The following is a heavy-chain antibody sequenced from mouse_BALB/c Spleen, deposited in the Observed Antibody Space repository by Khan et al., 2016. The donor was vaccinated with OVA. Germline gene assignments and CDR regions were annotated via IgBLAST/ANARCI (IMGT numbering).Heavy chain of an antibody. CDR1: GYTFTSYT. Sequence: QVQLQQSGAELARPGASVKMSCKASGYTFTSYTMHWVKQRPGQGLEWIGYINPSSGYTNYNQKFKDKATLTADKSSSTAYMQLSSLTSEDSAIYYCARIYYDYDGYFAMDSWGQGTSVTVSS. D-gene: IGHD2-4*01. CDR3: ARIYYDYDGYFAMDS. CDR2: INPSSGYT. J-gene: IGHJ4*01. V-gene: IGHV1-4*01.